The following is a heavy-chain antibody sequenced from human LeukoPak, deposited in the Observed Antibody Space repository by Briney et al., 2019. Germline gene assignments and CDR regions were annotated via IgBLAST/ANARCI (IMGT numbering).Heavy chain of an antibody. D-gene: IGHD2-2*01. CDR3: ARARRFCNSANCFQWFDP. J-gene: IGHJ5*02. Sequence: PSETLSLTCTVSGGSISSYSWSWIRQPPGRGLEWIGYIYTSGSTDYNPSLKSRVTISVDTSKNQFSLKLSSVTAADTAVYYCARARRFCNSANCFQWFDPWGQGTLVTVSS. V-gene: IGHV4-4*09. CDR2: IYTSGST. CDR1: GGSISSYS.